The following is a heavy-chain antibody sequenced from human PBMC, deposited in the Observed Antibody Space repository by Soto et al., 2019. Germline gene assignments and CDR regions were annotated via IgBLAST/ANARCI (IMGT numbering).Heavy chain of an antibody. CDR1: GYTVTGYY. Sequence: ASVKVSCKASGYTVTGYYMHWVRQAPGQGLEWMGWINPNSGGTNYAQKFQGWVTMTRDTSISTAYLELSRLRSDDTAVYYCATDLNYQQLVPGCYYYYGMDVWGKGTMVTVSS. V-gene: IGHV1-2*04. D-gene: IGHD6-13*01. CDR3: ATDLNYQQLVPGCYYYYGMDV. CDR2: INPNSGGT. J-gene: IGHJ6*04.